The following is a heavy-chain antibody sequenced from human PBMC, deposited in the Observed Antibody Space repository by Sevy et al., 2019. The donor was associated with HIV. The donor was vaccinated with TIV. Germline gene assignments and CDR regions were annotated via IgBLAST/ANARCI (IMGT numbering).Heavy chain of an antibody. CDR1: GGSISSSSYY. Sequence: SETPSLTCTVSGGSISSSSYYWGWIRQPPGKGLEWIGSIYYSGSTYYNPSLKSRVTISVDTPKNQFSLKLSSVTAADTAVYYCARRGCSGGSCYFDYWGQGTLVTVSS. V-gene: IGHV4-39*01. D-gene: IGHD2-15*01. CDR3: ARRGCSGGSCYFDY. J-gene: IGHJ4*02. CDR2: IYYSGST.